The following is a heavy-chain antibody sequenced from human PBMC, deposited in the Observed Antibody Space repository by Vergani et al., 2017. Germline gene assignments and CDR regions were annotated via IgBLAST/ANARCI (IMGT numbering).Heavy chain of an antibody. D-gene: IGHD2-15*01. Sequence: QVQLVESGGGVVQPGGSLRLSCAASGFTFNSYGMHWVRQAPGKGLEWVASIRSDESRRYYGDSMEGRFTISRDNSKKTLYLQMKSLRPEDTAVYYCAKEGKGYWSGGTCCPEYWGQGTLVIVSS. CDR2: IRSDESRR. J-gene: IGHJ4*02. CDR3: AKEGKGYWSGGTCCPEY. CDR1: GFTFNSYG. V-gene: IGHV3-30*02.